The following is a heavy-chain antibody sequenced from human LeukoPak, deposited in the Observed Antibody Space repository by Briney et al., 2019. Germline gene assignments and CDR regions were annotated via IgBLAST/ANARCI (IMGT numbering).Heavy chain of an antibody. CDR2: IYHSGRT. CDR1: GVSINSYH. CDR3: ATLTTVVTAYYLDH. Sequence: SETLSLTCTVSGVSINSYHWICIRQPPGKALEWIGYIYHSGRTHYNPSLKTRLTISVDTPKSQFSQNLTSVTAADTPVYFCATLTTVVTAYYLDHWGQGTLVTASS. D-gene: IGHD4-23*01. V-gene: IGHV4-4*09. J-gene: IGHJ4*02.